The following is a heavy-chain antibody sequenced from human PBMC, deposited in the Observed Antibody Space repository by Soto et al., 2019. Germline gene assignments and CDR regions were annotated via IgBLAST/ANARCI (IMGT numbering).Heavy chain of an antibody. CDR1: GGSMSSNRW. J-gene: IGHJ5*02. Sequence: XGALSLPCAASGGSMSSNRWCRWVRQPPGKGLEWIGEIYHNGSTNYKSSLKSRVTIKRDKSKNQFSLKMISVTAADTAVFYCARDTYYFGSSSDGLDPWGPGTLVTVSS. V-gene: IGHV4-4*02. D-gene: IGHD3-22*01. CDR2: IYHNGST. CDR3: ARDTYYFGSSSDGLDP.